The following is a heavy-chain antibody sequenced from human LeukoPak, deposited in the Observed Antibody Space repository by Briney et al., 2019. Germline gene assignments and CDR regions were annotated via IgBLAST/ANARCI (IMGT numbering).Heavy chain of an antibody. Sequence: SETLSLTWTVSGGSISSHYWSWIRQPPGKGLEWIGYIYYSGSTNYNPSLKSRVTISVDTSKNQFSLKLSSVTAADTAVYYCARYYYGSEYYFDYWGQGTLVTVSS. V-gene: IGHV4-59*11. D-gene: IGHD3-10*01. CDR3: ARYYYGSEYYFDY. CDR1: GGSISSHY. J-gene: IGHJ4*02. CDR2: IYYSGST.